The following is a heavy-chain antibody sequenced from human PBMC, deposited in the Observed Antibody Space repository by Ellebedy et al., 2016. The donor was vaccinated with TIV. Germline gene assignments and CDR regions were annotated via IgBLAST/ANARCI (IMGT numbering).Heavy chain of an antibody. J-gene: IGHJ4*02. CDR2: ISGDGSST. D-gene: IGHD3-22*01. CDR1: GFTFSLFA. CDR3: AKGSSSGFNYDRVGFDN. Sequence: GGSLRLSCAASGFTFSLFAMHWVRQAPGKGLEWLSVISGDGSSTYFTGSVKGRLTITRDNSKNTLYLQMNRLTTEDTAVYYCAKGSSSGFNYDRVGFDNWGQGTLVTVSS. V-gene: IGHV3-23*01.